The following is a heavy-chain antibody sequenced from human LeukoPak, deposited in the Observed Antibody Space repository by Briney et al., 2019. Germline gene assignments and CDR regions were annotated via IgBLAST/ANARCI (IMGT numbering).Heavy chain of an antibody. CDR3: ARGFLGYCSSTSCPFDI. CDR1: GGSISSYY. Sequence: SETLSLTCTVSGGSISSYYWSWIRQPAGKGLEWIGRIYTSGSTNYNPSLKSRVTMSVDTSKNQFSLKLSSVTAADTAVYYCARGFLGYCSSTSCPFDIWGQGTMVTVSS. J-gene: IGHJ3*02. CDR2: IYTSGST. D-gene: IGHD2-2*01. V-gene: IGHV4-4*07.